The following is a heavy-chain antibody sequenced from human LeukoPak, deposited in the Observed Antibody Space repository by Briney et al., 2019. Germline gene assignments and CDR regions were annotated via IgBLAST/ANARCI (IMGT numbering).Heavy chain of an antibody. V-gene: IGHV4-59*01. D-gene: IGHD1-14*01. Sequence: ETLSLTCTVSGGSISSYYWSWIRQPPGKGLEWIGYIYYSGSTNYNPSLKSRVTISVDTSKNQFSLKLSSVTAADTAVYYCARGRAPMVAEPIDYWGQGTLVTVSS. CDR1: GGSISSYY. CDR2: IYYSGST. CDR3: ARGRAPMVAEPIDY. J-gene: IGHJ4*02.